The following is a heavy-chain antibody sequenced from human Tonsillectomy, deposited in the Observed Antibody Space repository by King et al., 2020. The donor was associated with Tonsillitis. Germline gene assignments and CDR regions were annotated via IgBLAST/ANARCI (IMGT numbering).Heavy chain of an antibody. CDR1: GFTFDDYT. D-gene: IGHD6-19*01. CDR3: AKDNWGSGAVDY. Sequence: VQLVESGGVVVQPGGSLRLSCADSGFTFDDYTMHWVRHAPGKGLEWVSLISWDGGSTYYADSVKGRFTISRDNSKNSLYLQMNSLRTEDTALYYCAKDNWGSGAVDYWGQGTLVTVSS. V-gene: IGHV3-43*01. J-gene: IGHJ4*02. CDR2: ISWDGGST.